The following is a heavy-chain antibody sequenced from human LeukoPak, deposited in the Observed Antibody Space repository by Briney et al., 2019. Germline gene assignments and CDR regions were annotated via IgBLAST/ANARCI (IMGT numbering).Heavy chain of an antibody. D-gene: IGHD5-12*01. CDR3: ARADPIVATYYFDY. V-gene: IGHV1-18*01. Sequence: ASVKVSCKASGYTFTSYGISWVRQAPGQGLEWMGWISAYNGNTNYAQKLQGRVTMTTDTSTSTAYMELRSLRSGDTAVYYCARADPIVATYYFDYWGQGTLVTVSS. J-gene: IGHJ4*02. CDR2: ISAYNGNT. CDR1: GYTFTSYG.